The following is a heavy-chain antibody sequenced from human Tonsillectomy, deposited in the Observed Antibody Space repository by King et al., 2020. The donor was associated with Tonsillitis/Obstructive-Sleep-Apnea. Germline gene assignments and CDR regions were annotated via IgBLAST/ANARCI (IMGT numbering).Heavy chain of an antibody. V-gene: IGHV3-7*04. CDR3: VGEYWYRSGGF. Sequence: VQLVESGGGLVQPGGSLRLSCAASGFTFSDYWMSWVRQAPGKGLEWVANIKEDGTEKYYVDSVKGRFTISRDSAHNSLYLQMNSLRAEDTAVYYCVGEYWYRSGGFWGQGTLVTVSS. CDR2: IKEDGTEK. D-gene: IGHD6-19*01. J-gene: IGHJ4*02. CDR1: GFTFSDYW.